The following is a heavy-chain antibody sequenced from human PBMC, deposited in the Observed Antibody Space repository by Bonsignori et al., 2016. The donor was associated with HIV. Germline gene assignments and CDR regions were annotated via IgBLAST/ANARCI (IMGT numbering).Heavy chain of an antibody. D-gene: IGHD3-22*01. CDR1: GFTFSSYA. V-gene: IGHV3-30-3*01. CDR2: ISYDGSNK. CDR3: ARGGGHYDSAGY. J-gene: IGHJ4*02. Sequence: GGSLRLSCAASGFTFSSYAMHWVRQAPGKGLEWVAVISYDGSNKYYADSVKGRFTISRDNSKNTLYLQMNSLRAEDTAVYYCARGGGHYDSAGYWGQGTLVTVSS.